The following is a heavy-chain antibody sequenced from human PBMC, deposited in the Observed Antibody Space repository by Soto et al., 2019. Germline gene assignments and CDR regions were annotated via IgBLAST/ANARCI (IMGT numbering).Heavy chain of an antibody. CDR2: IYHNGSP. J-gene: IGHJ6*02. CDR3: ARVPDV. Sequence: PSETLSLTCAVSGGSMSSGGYSWSWIRQPPGKGLEWIGYIYHNGSPYYNPSLKSRVTISVDRSKNQFSLKLSSVTAADTAVYYCARVPDVWGQGTTVTFSS. CDR1: GGSMSSGGYS. V-gene: IGHV4-30-2*01.